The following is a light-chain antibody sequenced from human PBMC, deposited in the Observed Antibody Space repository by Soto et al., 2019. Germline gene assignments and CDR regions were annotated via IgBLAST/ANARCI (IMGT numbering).Light chain of an antibody. CDR2: GAS. Sequence: EIVLTQSPGTLSLSPGERATLSCRASQSVSSSHLAWYQQKPGQAPRLLIYGASSRATGIPDRFSGGGSGTDFTLTISRLEPEDFAVYYCKQYGSSLTWTFGQGTKVEIK. J-gene: IGKJ1*01. CDR1: QSVSSSH. CDR3: KQYGSSLTWT. V-gene: IGKV3-20*01.